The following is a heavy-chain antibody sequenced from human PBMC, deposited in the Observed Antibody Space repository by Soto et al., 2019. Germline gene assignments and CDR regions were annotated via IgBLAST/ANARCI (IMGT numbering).Heavy chain of an antibody. CDR1: NGPISSYY. J-gene: IGHJ4*02. Sequence: PSETLSLTCTVANGPISSYYWSWIRQPPGKGLEWIGYVYYSESTNYKPSLNYNPSLKSRLTISLDTSKNQYSLRLTSVTTADTALYYCARSFVVVTALDYWGQGTLVTVSS. D-gene: IGHD2-21*02. CDR3: ARSFVVVTALDY. CDR2: VYYSESTNYKPSL. V-gene: IGHV4-59*01.